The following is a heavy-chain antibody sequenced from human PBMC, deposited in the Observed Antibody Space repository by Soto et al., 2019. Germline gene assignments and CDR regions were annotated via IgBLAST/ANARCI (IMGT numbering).Heavy chain of an antibody. D-gene: IGHD3-22*01. J-gene: IGHJ4*02. CDR3: VHISRYYDSSVPFDY. CDR2: IYWDDDK. CDR1: GFSLSTSGVG. Sequence: VSGPTLVNPTQTLTLTCTFSGFSLSTSGVGVGWIRQPPGKALEWLALIYWDDDKRYSPSLKSRLTITKDTSKNQVVLTMTNMDPVDTATYYCVHISRYYDSSVPFDYWGQGTLVTVSS. V-gene: IGHV2-5*02.